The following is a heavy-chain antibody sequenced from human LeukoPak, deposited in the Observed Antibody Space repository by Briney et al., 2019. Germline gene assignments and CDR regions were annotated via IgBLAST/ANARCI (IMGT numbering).Heavy chain of an antibody. D-gene: IGHD3-3*01. CDR2: FDPEDGET. Sequence: ASVKVSCKVSGYTLTELSMHWVRQAPGKGLEWMGGFDPEDGETVYAQKFQGRVTMTEDRSTDTVYLELSSLRSEDTAIYYCTTNLISLFGVGYWGHGTLVTVSS. CDR1: GYTLTELS. CDR3: TTNLISLFGVGY. V-gene: IGHV1-24*01. J-gene: IGHJ4*01.